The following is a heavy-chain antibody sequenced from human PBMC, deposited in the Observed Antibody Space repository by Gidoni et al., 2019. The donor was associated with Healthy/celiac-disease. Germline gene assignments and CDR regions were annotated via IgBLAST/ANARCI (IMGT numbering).Heavy chain of an antibody. D-gene: IGHD6-19*01. V-gene: IGHV3-30*03. CDR1: GFTFSSYG. CDR2: ISYDGSNK. CDR3: ERARGLRQWLVLDY. Sequence: GFTFSSYGMHWVRQAPGKGLEWVAVISYDGSNKYYADSVKGRFTISRDNSKNTLYLQMNSLRAEDTAVYYCERARGLRQWLVLDYWGQGTLVTVSS. J-gene: IGHJ4*02.